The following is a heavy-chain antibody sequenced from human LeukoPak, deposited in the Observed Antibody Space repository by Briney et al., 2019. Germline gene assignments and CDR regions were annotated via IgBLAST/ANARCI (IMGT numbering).Heavy chain of an antibody. Sequence: GGSLRLSCAASGLTFSSYSMNWVRQAPGKGLEWVSSISSSSSYIYYADSVKGRFTISRDNAKNSLYLQMNSLRAEDTALYYCARDRQDYGDYVGYFDYWGQGTLVTVSS. CDR1: GLTFSSYS. D-gene: IGHD4-17*01. CDR3: ARDRQDYGDYVGYFDY. V-gene: IGHV3-21*04. CDR2: ISSSSSYI. J-gene: IGHJ4*02.